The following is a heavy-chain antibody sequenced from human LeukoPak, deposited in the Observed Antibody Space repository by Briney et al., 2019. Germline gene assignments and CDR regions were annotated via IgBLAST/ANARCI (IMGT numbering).Heavy chain of an antibody. CDR3: ASIVSRSNWFDP. CDR2: IYHSGST. V-gene: IGHV4-4*02. CDR1: GGSISSSNW. D-gene: IGHD5/OR15-5a*01. J-gene: IGHJ5*02. Sequence: SGTLSLTCAVSGGSISSSNWWSCVRQPPGKGLEGIGEIYHSGSTNYNPSLKSRVTISVDKSKNQFSLKLNSVTAADTAVYYCASIVSRSNWFDPWGQGTLVTVSS.